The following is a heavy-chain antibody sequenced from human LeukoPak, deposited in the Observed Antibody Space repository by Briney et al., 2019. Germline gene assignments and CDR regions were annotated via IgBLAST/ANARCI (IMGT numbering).Heavy chain of an antibody. D-gene: IGHD3-16*01. Sequence: PGGSLRLSCAASGFTFSSYEMNWVRQAPGKGLEWVSYISSSGSTIYYADSVKGRFTISRDNAKNSLYLQMNSLRAEDTAVYYCAKTGEQPMGGFDYWGQGTLVTVSS. CDR1: GFTFSSYE. J-gene: IGHJ4*02. V-gene: IGHV3-48*03. CDR3: AKTGEQPMGGFDY. CDR2: ISSSGSTI.